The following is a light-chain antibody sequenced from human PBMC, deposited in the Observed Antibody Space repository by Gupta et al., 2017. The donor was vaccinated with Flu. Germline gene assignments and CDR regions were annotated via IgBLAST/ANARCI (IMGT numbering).Light chain of an antibody. Sequence: TLSLSPGERATLSCRASERVSSSDLAWYQQKAGQAPSLLICGAYTRATGIPGRFSGSGCGTDVTLTISGREPEDFAVYYCQLSGSSPRYTFGQGTRLEIK. CDR1: ERVSSSD. CDR3: QLSGSSPRYT. V-gene: IGKV3-20*01. J-gene: IGKJ2*01. CDR2: GAY.